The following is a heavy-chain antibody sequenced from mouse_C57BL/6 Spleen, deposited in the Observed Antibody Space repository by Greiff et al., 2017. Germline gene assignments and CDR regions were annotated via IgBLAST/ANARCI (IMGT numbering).Heavy chain of an antibody. CDR1: GFSLTSYG. V-gene: IGHV2-4*01. Sequence: VKLQESGPGLVQPSQSLSITCTVSGFSLTSYGVHWVRQPPGKGLEWLGVIWSGGSTDYNAAFISRLSISKDNSKSQVFFKMNSLQADDTAIYYCAKTLYYDSYAMDYWGQGTSVTVSS. CDR3: AKTLYYDSYAMDY. CDR2: IWSGGST. D-gene: IGHD2-1*01. J-gene: IGHJ4*01.